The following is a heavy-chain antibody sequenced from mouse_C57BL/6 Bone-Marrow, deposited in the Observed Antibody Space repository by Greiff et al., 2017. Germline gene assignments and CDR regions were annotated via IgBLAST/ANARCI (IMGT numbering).Heavy chain of an antibody. V-gene: IGHV1-64*01. CDR3: ARSPITTVVDNY. Sequence: QVQLQQPGAELVKPGASVKLSCKASGYTFTSYWMHWVKQRPGQGLEWIGMIHPNSGSTNYNEKFKSKATLTVDKSSSTAYMQLSSLTSEDSAVYYWARSPITTVVDNYWGQGTTLTVSS. J-gene: IGHJ2*01. CDR2: IHPNSGST. CDR1: GYTFTSYW. D-gene: IGHD1-1*01.